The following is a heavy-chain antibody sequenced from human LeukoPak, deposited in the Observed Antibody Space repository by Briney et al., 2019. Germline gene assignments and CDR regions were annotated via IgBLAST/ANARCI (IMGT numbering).Heavy chain of an antibody. D-gene: IGHD6-13*01. CDR3: ANSPYSSSWYPFDY. V-gene: IGHV3-23*01. Sequence: GSLRLTCAASGFTFSSYSMNWVRQAPGKGLEWVSAISGSGGSTYYADSVKGRFTISRDNSKNTLYLQMNSLRAEDTAVYYCANSPYSSSWYPFDYWGQGTLVTVSS. CDR1: GFTFSSYS. CDR2: ISGSGGST. J-gene: IGHJ4*02.